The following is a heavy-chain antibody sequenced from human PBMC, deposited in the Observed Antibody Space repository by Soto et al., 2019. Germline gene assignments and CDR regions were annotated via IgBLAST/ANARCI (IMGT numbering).Heavy chain of an antibody. CDR3: ARDPLIRDIGNWFDP. D-gene: IGHD2-15*01. J-gene: IGHJ5*02. V-gene: IGHV3-11*06. CDR2: ISSSSSYT. CDR1: GFNFSDYY. Sequence: GGSLRLSCAASGFNFSDYYMSWIRQAPGKGLEWVSYISSSSSYTNYADSVKGRFTISRDNAKNSLYLQMNSLRAEDTAVYYCARDPLIRDIGNWFDPWGQGTLVTVSS.